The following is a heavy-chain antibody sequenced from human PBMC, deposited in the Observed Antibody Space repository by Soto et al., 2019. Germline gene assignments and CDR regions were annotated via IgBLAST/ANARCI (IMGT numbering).Heavy chain of an antibody. CDR1: GYTFTIYA. CDR2: INAGNGNI. D-gene: IGHD3-10*01. Sequence: GASVKVSCKASGYTFTIYAMHWVRQAPGQRLEWMGWINAGNGNIKYSQKFQGRVTITRDTSASTAYMELSSLRSEDTAVYYCARVGVMSYYGSGSAYFDSWGQGTLVTVSS. V-gene: IGHV1-3*01. CDR3: ARVGVMSYYGSGSAYFDS. J-gene: IGHJ4*02.